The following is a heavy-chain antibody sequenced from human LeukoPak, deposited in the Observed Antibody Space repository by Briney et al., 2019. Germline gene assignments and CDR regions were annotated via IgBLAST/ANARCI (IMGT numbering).Heavy chain of an antibody. Sequence: GESLKISCKASGYSFTSYWIAWVRQMPGKGPEWMVIIYPDDSDTRYSPSFQGQVTISADKSINTAYLQWNSLKASDTAMYYCARQADYNMLTGYYKGHLDYWGQGTLVTVSS. D-gene: IGHD3-9*01. CDR3: ARQADYNMLTGYYKGHLDY. V-gene: IGHV5-51*01. CDR1: GYSFTSYW. J-gene: IGHJ4*02. CDR2: IYPDDSDT.